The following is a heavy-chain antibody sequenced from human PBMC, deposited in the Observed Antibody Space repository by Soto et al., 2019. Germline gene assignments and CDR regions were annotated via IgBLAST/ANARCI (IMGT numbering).Heavy chain of an antibody. J-gene: IGHJ6*02. CDR3: ARWRIYFNYYYGMDV. D-gene: IGHD3-9*01. CDR2: MNPNSGNT. Sequence: ASVKVSCKASEYSFTSYDINWVRQATGQGLEWMGWMNPNSGNTGYAQKFQGRVTMTRNTSISTAYMELSSLRSEDTAVYYCARWRIYFNYYYGMDVWGQGTTVTVSS. CDR1: EYSFTSYD. V-gene: IGHV1-8*01.